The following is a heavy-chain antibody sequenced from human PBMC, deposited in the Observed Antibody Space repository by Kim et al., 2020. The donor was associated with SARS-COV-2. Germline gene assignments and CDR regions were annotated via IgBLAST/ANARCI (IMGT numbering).Heavy chain of an antibody. CDR3: ASERRYYDFWSGSQPGGGPYYYYYMDV. Sequence: SETLSLTCTVSGGSISSGDYYWSWIRQPPGKGLEWIGYIYYSGSTYYNPSLKSRVTISVDTSKNQFSLKLSSVTAADTAVYYCASERRYYDFWSGSQPGGGPYYYYYMDVWGKGTTVTVSS. J-gene: IGHJ6*03. V-gene: IGHV4-30-4*01. D-gene: IGHD3-3*01. CDR1: GGSISSGDYY. CDR2: IYYSGST.